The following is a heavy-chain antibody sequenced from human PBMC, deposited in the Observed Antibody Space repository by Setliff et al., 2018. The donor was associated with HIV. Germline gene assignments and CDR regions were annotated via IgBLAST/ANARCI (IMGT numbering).Heavy chain of an antibody. Sequence: SETLSLTCTVSGDSIGSYSWNWIRQPPGKGLEWIGYIYTRGSTNYNPSLKSRVTISVDTSKNQFSLKLSSVTAADTAVYYCARGLSFYDPGGFDYWGQGTLVTVSS. J-gene: IGHJ4*02. CDR3: ARGLSFYDPGGFDY. CDR2: IYTRGST. D-gene: IGHD3-22*01. V-gene: IGHV4-4*09. CDR1: GDSIGSYS.